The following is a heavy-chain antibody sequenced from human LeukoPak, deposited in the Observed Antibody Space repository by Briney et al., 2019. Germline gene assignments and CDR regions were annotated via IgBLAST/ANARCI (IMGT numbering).Heavy chain of an antibody. CDR2: IKQDGSEK. CDR1: GFTFSNYW. V-gene: IGHV3-7*04. CDR3: ARDEGGRGAVVGFDY. D-gene: IGHD2-2*01. Sequence: GGSLRLSCVASGFTFSNYWMTWVRQAPGKGLEWAANIKQDGSEKYYVDSVKGRFTISRDNAKNSLYLQMNSLRAEDTAVYYCARDEGGRGAVVGFDYWGQGTLVTVSS. J-gene: IGHJ4*02.